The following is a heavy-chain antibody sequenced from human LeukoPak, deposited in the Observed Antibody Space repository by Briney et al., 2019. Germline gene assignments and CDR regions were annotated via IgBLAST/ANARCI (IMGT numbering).Heavy chain of an antibody. Sequence: GASVKVSCKASGYTFTSYGISWVRQAPGQGLEWMGWISAYSGNTNYAQKLQGRVTMTTDTSTSTAYMELRSLRSDDTAVYYCARESPTYYDILTGPPPFDYWGQGTLVTVSS. V-gene: IGHV1-18*01. D-gene: IGHD3-9*01. CDR3: ARESPTYYDILTGPPPFDY. CDR2: ISAYSGNT. CDR1: GYTFTSYG. J-gene: IGHJ4*02.